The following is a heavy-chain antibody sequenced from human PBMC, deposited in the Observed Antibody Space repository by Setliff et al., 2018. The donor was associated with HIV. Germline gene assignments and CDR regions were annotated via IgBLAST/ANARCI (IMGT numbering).Heavy chain of an antibody. J-gene: IGHJ4*02. CDR2: FYYSGSP. Sequence: SETLSLTCTVSGGSIRSHYWNWIRQSPGKGLEWIAYFYYSGSPNYNPSLKSRVTMSVDTSKNQISLKLTAVTAADSAVYYCAREGDGIDFWGQGTLVTVSS. CDR1: GGSIRSHY. D-gene: IGHD2-21*02. V-gene: IGHV4-59*11. CDR3: AREGDGIDF.